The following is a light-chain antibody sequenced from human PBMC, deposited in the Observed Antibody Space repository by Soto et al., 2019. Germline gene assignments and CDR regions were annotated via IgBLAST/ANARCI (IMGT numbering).Light chain of an antibody. CDR3: QQYLKRLT. CDR1: QDISNY. Sequence: DIQMTQSPSSLSASVRDRVTITCQASQDISNYLNWYQQKPGKAPKLLIYDASNLATGVPSRFSGSKSGTDFTFTISGLQPEDIATYYCQQYLKRLTFGPGTKVDIK. V-gene: IGKV1-33*01. J-gene: IGKJ3*01. CDR2: DAS.